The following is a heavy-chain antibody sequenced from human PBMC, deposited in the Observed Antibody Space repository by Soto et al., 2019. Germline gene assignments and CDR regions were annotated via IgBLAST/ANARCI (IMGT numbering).Heavy chain of an antibody. J-gene: IGHJ4*02. CDR1: GFTFSSYA. Sequence: EVQLLESGGGSVQPGGSLRLSCAASGFTFSSYAMSWVRQAPGKGLEWVSLISGSGRSTYYADSVRDRFTVSRDNSKNTVYLQMNSLRAEDTALYYCAKDFDSDKWYFDYWGQGILVTVSS. V-gene: IGHV3-23*01. CDR2: ISGSGRST. D-gene: IGHD3-22*01. CDR3: AKDFDSDKWYFDY.